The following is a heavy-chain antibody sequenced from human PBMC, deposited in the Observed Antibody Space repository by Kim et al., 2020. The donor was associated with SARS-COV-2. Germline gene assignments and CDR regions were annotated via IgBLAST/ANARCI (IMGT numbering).Heavy chain of an antibody. V-gene: IGHV1-3*04. D-gene: IGHD3-10*02. CDR2: INTGTGDT. Sequence: ASVKVSCKISGYTFTNYIVHWVRQATGQSLEWLGWINTGTGDTRYSQRFQGRVTITRGTSANTAYMELRGLRSEDTAVYYCAGGDNTSTQITMLREAPFDCWGQGTLVTVSS. CDR3: AGGDNTSTQITMLREAPFDC. CDR1: GYTFTNYI. J-gene: IGHJ4*02.